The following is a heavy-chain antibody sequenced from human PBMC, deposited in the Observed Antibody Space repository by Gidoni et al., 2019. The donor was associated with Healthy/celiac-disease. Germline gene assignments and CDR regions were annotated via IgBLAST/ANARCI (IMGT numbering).Heavy chain of an antibody. CDR3: AREGRVSSGWVDY. CDR1: GGSISSGCYY. V-gene: IGHV4-31*03. CDR2: IYYSGST. J-gene: IGHJ4*02. D-gene: IGHD6-19*01. Sequence: QVQLQESGPGLVKPSQTLSLTCTVSGGSISSGCYYWSWIRQHPGKGLEWIGYIYYSGSTYYNPSLKSRVTISVDTSKNQFSLKLSSVTAADTAVYYCAREGRVSSGWVDYWGQGTLVTVSS.